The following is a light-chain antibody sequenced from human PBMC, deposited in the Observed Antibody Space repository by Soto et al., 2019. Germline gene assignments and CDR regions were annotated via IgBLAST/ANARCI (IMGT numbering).Light chain of an antibody. CDR3: QKSDHHPL. J-gene: IGKJ3*01. CDR2: DAS. V-gene: IGKV1-33*01. CDR1: QDIGNS. Sequence: DIQMTQSPPSLSASVGDRVTITCQASQDIGNSLNWFQHKPGKAPNLVIYDASNLEIAVPSRFSGSGSGTDFTFHITSLRPEDIAPYYCQKSDHHPLFGPGTKVESK.